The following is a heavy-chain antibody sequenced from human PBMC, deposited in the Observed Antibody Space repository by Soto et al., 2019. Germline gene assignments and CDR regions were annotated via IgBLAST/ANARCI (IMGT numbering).Heavy chain of an antibody. Sequence: EVQLVESGGGLVKPGGSLRLSCAASGFTFSNAWMNWVRQAPGKGLEWVGRIKSKTDGGTTDYAAPVKGRFTISRDDSNNTLYLQMNSLKTEDTAVYYCTTDHPLGYFDWANDAFDIWGQGTMVTVSS. J-gene: IGHJ3*02. D-gene: IGHD3-9*01. CDR3: TTDHPLGYFDWANDAFDI. CDR2: IKSKTDGGTT. V-gene: IGHV3-15*07. CDR1: GFTFSNAW.